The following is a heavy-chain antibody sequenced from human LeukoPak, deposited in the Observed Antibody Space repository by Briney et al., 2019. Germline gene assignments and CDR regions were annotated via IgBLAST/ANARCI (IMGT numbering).Heavy chain of an antibody. CDR1: GFAFSASW. J-gene: IGHJ6*03. D-gene: IGHD2-15*01. Sequence: AGGSLRLSRAASGFAFSASWMNWVRKAPGKGPGWVSGIKTVGGITDYADSVKGRFTISRDNAKNSLYLQMNSLRAEDTAVYYCARDNGYCSGGSCYHYYMDVWGKGTTVTISS. CDR2: IKTVGGIT. V-gene: IGHV3-74*01. CDR3: ARDNGYCSGGSCYHYYMDV.